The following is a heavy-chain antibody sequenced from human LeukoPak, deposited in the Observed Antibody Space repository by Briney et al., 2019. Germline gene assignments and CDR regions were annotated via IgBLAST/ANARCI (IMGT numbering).Heavy chain of an antibody. CDR3: AREVTIFGVVTRFDP. V-gene: IGHV3-23*01. D-gene: IGHD3-3*01. J-gene: IGHJ5*02. Sequence: PGGSLRLSCAASGFTYSSYAMSWVRQAPGKGLEWVSSISGSGGDTYYADSVKGRFTISRDNAKNSLYLQMNSLRDEDTAVYYCAREVTIFGVVTRFDPWGQGTLVTVSS. CDR2: ISGSGGDT. CDR1: GFTYSSYA.